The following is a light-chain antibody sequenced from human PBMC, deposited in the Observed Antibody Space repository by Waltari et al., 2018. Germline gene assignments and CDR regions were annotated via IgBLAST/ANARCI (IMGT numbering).Light chain of an antibody. V-gene: IGLV1-40*01. Sequence: QQLPGKAPKLVMFSFSRRPSGVPDRFSGSKSGTAAALAITGLQPEDDADYYCQSYDSRRGGQVVFGGGTKVTVL. CDR3: QSYDSRRGGQVV. J-gene: IGLJ3*02. CDR2: SFS.